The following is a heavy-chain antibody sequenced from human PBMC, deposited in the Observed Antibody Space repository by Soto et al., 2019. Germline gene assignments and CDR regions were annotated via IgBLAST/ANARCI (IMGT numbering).Heavy chain of an antibody. D-gene: IGHD3-10*01. CDR2: ISWNSGSI. J-gene: IGHJ4*02. CDR1: GFTFDDYA. V-gene: IGHV3-9*01. CDR3: AKVLDTMVRGPFDY. Sequence: GGSLRLSCAASGFTFDDYAMHWVRQAPGKGLEWVSGISWNSGSIGYADSVKGRFTISRDNAKNSLYLQMNSLRAEDTALYYCAKVLDTMVRGPFDYWGQGTLVTVSS.